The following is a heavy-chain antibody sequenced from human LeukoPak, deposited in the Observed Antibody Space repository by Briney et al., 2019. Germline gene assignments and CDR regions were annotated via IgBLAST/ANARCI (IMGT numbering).Heavy chain of an antibody. D-gene: IGHD5-18*01. Sequence: SETLSLTCTVSSGSISTSNYYWGWVRQPPGKALEWIGNIFYSGSTYYSPSLKSRVTISLDTSRNQFSLKLSSVTAADTAVYYCARARAAMADYYMDVWGKGTTVTISS. CDR3: ARARAAMADYYMDV. CDR2: IFYSGST. CDR1: SGSISTSNYY. V-gene: IGHV4-39*07. J-gene: IGHJ6*03.